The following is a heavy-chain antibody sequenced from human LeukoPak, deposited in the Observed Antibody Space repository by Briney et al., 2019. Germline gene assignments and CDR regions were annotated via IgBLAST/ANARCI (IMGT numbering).Heavy chain of an antibody. V-gene: IGHV5-10-1*01. D-gene: IGHD2-15*01. CDR3: ARSPSVVVAATIDAFDI. Sequence: GASLQISFKGSGSRFTSYWISWVRQMPGKGLGWMGRIDPSDSYTNYSPSFQGHVTISADKSISTAYLQWSSLKASDTAMYYCARSPSVVVAATIDAFDIWGQGTMVTVSS. CDR2: IDPSDSYT. J-gene: IGHJ3*02. CDR1: GSRFTSYW.